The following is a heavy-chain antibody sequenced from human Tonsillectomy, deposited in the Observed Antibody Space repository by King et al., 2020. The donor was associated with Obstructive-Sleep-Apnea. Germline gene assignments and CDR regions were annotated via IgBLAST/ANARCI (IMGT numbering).Heavy chain of an antibody. D-gene: IGHD2-2*01. CDR3: ATSFCSSTNCHARLRYFDL. CDR2: IHYSGIT. V-gene: IGHV4-39*07. Sequence: QLQESGPGLVKPSETLSLTCTVSGGSISSSTYYWGWVRQPPGKGLEWIGSIHYSGITYYEPSLRSRVTMSVDTAKNQFSLRLSSVTAADTAVFFCATSFCSSTNCHARLRYFDLWGRGTLVTVSS. CDR1: GGSISSSTYY. J-gene: IGHJ2*01.